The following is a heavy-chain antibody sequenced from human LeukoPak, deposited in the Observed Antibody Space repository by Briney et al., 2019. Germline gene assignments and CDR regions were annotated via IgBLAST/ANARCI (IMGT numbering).Heavy chain of an antibody. D-gene: IGHD2-21*01. CDR2: INPNSGGT. J-gene: IGHJ6*03. CDR1: GYTFTGYY. Sequence: GASVKVSCKASGYTFTGYYMYWVRPAPGQGLGWMGWINPNSGGTNYAQKFQGRVTMTRETSSSTAYMELSRLTSDDTAVYYCARDRAFCGRDCYWAGGDYFYMDVWGKGTTVTVSS. CDR3: ARDRAFCGRDCYWAGGDYFYMDV. V-gene: IGHV1-2*02.